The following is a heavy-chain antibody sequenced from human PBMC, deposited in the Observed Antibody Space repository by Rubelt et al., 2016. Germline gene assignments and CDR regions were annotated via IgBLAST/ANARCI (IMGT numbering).Heavy chain of an antibody. CDR1: GGSISSGGYY. V-gene: IGHV4-31*03. Sequence: QVQLQESGPGLVKPSQTLSLTCTVSGGSISSGGYYWSWIRQHPGKGLEWIGYIYYSGSTYYNPSLKSRITISVDTSKNQFSLELSSVTAADTAVYYCARDFGSLWDAFDIWGQGTMVTVSS. CDR3: ARDFGSLWDAFDI. J-gene: IGHJ3*02. D-gene: IGHD3-10*01. CDR2: IYYSGST.